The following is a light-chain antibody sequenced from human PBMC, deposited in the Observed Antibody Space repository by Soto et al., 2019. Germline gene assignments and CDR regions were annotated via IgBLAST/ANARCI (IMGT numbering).Light chain of an antibody. CDR1: QSVSNSY. V-gene: IGKV3-20*01. CDR3: QQYGSSPLT. Sequence: EIVLTQSPGTLSLSPGERATLSCRASQSVSNSYLAWYRQKPGQAPTLLIYGASSRATGIPDRFSGSGSGTDFTLTISRLEPEDFAVYYCQQYGSSPLTLGGGTKVEI. J-gene: IGKJ4*01. CDR2: GAS.